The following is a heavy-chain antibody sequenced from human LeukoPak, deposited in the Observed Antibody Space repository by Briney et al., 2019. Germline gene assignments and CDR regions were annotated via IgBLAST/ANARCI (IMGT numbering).Heavy chain of an antibody. Sequence: SETLSLTCAVYGGAFSGYYWSWIRQPPGKGLEWIGEIYHSGSTNYNPSLKSRVTISVVTSKNQFSLKVYSVTAADTAVYYCARSPGGDFDYWGQGTLVTVSS. D-gene: IGHD3-10*01. CDR1: GGAFSGYY. CDR3: ARSPGGDFDY. J-gene: IGHJ4*02. V-gene: IGHV4-34*01. CDR2: IYHSGST.